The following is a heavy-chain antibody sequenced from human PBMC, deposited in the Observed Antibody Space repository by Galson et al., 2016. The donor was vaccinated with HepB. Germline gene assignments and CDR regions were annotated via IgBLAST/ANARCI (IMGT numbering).Heavy chain of an antibody. Sequence: SVKVSCKASGYTFTNYYIHWVRQAPGQGLQWMGVINPSGGSTNYAQKSQGRVTMTRDTYRRTVYMELSSLRSEDTAIYYCAREKYPAHTTGWYHYWGQGTLVTVSS. CDR3: AREKYPAHTTGWYHY. CDR1: GYTFTNYY. V-gene: IGHV1-46*01. CDR2: INPSGGST. J-gene: IGHJ4*02. D-gene: IGHD6-19*01.